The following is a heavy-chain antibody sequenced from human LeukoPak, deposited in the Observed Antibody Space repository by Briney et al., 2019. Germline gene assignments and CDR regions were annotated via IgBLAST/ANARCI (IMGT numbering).Heavy chain of an antibody. J-gene: IGHJ4*02. V-gene: IGHV3-53*01. Sequence: GGSLRRSCAASGFAVITNDMTWVRQAPGKGLEWVSVLYSDGNTKYADSVQGRFTISRDNSKNTLYLEMNSLSPDDTAVYYCARGVEPLAANTLAYWGQGTLVTVSP. CDR3: ARGVEPLAANTLAY. CDR1: GFAVITND. CDR2: LYSDGNT. D-gene: IGHD1-14*01.